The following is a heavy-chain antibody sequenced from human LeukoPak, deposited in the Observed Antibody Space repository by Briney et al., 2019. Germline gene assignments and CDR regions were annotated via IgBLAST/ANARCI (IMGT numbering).Heavy chain of an antibody. CDR3: ARHGENCLYRFDY. D-gene: IGHD3-10*01. V-gene: IGHV4-59*08. CDR1: RGSIRSYF. Sequence: PSGALSLTPTVPRGSIRSYFWCWIREPPGEGLGWVWYCYSSGSTSYNTSLKTRGTISVDTSQKQSSLKLRSVTAADTAVYYCARHGENCLYRFDYWGQGTLLTVSS. CDR2: CYSSGST. J-gene: IGHJ4*02.